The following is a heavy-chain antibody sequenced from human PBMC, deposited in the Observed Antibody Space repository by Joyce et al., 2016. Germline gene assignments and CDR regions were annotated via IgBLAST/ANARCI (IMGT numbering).Heavy chain of an antibody. Sequence: QVQLLQSGAEVQKPGSSVRVSCKTSGDTFNSFTIHWVRQAPGQGLEWMGRMKVSSIVNYSQKFQDRISITADRSTNTVFMELSSLKSEDTAIYYCARDYASGWYYFDHWGQGSLVTVSA. CDR2: MKVSSIV. D-gene: IGHD6-19*01. CDR3: ARDYASGWYYFDH. V-gene: IGHV1-69*04. CDR1: GDTFNSFT. J-gene: IGHJ4*01.